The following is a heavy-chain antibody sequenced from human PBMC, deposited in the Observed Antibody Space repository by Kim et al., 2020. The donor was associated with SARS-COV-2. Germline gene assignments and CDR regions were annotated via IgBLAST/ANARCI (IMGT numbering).Heavy chain of an antibody. D-gene: IGHD1-1*01. CDR2: IIPIFGTA. V-gene: IGHV1-69*13. Sequence: SVKVSCKASGGTFSSYAISWVRQAPGQGLEWMGGIIPIFGTANYAQKFQGRVTITADESTSTAYMELSSLRSEDTAVYYCARGRLGSVNWNDPYYYYYYGMDVWGQGTTVTVSS. CDR1: GGTFSSYA. CDR3: ARGRLGSVNWNDPYYYYYYGMDV. J-gene: IGHJ6*02.